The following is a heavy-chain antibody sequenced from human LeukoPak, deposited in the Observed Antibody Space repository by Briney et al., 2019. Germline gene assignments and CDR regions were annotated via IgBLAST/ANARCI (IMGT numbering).Heavy chain of an antibody. D-gene: IGHD3-9*01. CDR2: ISYDGSNK. CDR1: GFTFSSYA. Sequence: GRSLRLSCAASGFTFSSYAMHWVRQAPGKGLEWVAVISYDGSNKYYADSVKGRFAISRDNSKNTLYLQMNSLSAEDTAVYYCARGWDILTGYYGSHFDYWGQGTLVTVSS. CDR3: ARGWDILTGYYGSHFDY. V-gene: IGHV3-30*09. J-gene: IGHJ4*02.